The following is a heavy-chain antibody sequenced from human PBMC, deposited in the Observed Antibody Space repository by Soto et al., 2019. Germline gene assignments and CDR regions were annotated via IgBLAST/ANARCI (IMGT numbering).Heavy chain of an antibody. CDR1: GFTFSRYW. CDR3: ATRGSEYTYCYLF. Sequence: EVQLVESGGGLVQPGGSLRLSCVASGFTFSRYWMHWVRQPPGKGLVWVSRINTDGSSTDYADSVKGRFTVSRDNAKNTLFLQMDSLRAEDTAIYYCATRGSEYTYCYLFWGQGTLVTVAS. CDR2: INTDGSST. D-gene: IGHD3-16*02. J-gene: IGHJ4*02. V-gene: IGHV3-74*01.